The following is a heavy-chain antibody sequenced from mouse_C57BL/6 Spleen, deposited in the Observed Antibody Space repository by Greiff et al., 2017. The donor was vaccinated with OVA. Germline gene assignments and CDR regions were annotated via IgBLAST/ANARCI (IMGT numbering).Heavy chain of an antibody. Sequence: QVQLQQPGAELVKPGASVKMSCKASGYTFTSYWITWVKQRPGQGLEWIGDIYPGSGSTNYNEKFKSKATLTVDTSSSTAYIQISSLTSEDSAVYYCARPYDYSYYFDYWGQGTTLTVSS. V-gene: IGHV1-55*01. CDR2: IYPGSGST. D-gene: IGHD2-4*01. J-gene: IGHJ2*01. CDR1: GYTFTSYW. CDR3: ARPYDYSYYFDY.